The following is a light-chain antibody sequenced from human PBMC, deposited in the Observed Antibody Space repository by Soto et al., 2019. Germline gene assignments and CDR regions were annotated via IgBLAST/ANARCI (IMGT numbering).Light chain of an antibody. CDR1: QSVSNKY. V-gene: IGKV3-20*01. CDR3: HQYNSDSPHT. Sequence: SAVTLSLYPAKRDTLSCRASQSVSNKYLAWYQQKPGQAPRLLIYGASNRATGIPDRFSGSGSGTEFTLTINGRQPADFATNYYHQYNSDSPHTSGNGTKVD. J-gene: IGKJ3*01. CDR2: GAS.